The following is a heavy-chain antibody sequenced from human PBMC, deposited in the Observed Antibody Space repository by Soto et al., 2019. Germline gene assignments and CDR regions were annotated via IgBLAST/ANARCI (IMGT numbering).Heavy chain of an antibody. J-gene: IGHJ6*02. CDR3: ARAIALESYYGMDV. V-gene: IGHV4-34*01. CDR2: INHSGST. D-gene: IGHD3-3*01. Sequence: ATLSLACAVYGASFSGYYWSWIRQPPGKGLEWIGEINHSGSTNYNPSLKSRVTISVDTSKNQFSLKLSSVTAADTAVYYCARAIALESYYGMDVWGQGTTVTVSS. CDR1: GASFSGYY.